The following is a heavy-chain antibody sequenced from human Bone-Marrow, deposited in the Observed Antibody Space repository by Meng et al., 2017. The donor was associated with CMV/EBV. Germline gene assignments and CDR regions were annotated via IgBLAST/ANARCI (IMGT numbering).Heavy chain of an antibody. J-gene: IGHJ2*01. Sequence: GESLKISCAASGFTFSSYAMHWVRQAPGKRLEWVAVISYDGSNKYYADSVKGRFTISRDNSKNTLYLQMTSLRAEDKTVYCVGRVLNTAILIKYWYFDLWGRGTLVSVSS. CDR3: GRVLNTAILIKYWYFDL. D-gene: IGHD5-18*01. CDR1: GFTFSSYA. CDR2: ISYDGSNK. V-gene: IGHV3-30-3*01.